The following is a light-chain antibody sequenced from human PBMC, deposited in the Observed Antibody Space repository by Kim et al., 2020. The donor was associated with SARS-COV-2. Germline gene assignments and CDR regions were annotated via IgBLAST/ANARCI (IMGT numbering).Light chain of an antibody. J-gene: IGKJ2*01. CDR2: AAS. V-gene: IGKV1-39*01. Sequence: SASVGDRFTITCRASQSISSYLNWYQQKPGKATKLLIYAASSLQRGVPSRFSGSGSGTDFTLTISSLQPEDFATYYCQQSYSTPYTFGQGTKLEI. CDR1: QSISSY. CDR3: QQSYSTPYT.